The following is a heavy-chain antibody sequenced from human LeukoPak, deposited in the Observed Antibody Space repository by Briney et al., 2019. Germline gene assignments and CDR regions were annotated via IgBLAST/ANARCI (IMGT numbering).Heavy chain of an antibody. D-gene: IGHD4-17*01. J-gene: IGHJ6*02. V-gene: IGHV3-11*01. CDR3: ARDHSRNGDYGDYLGYYYYYGMDV. CDR2: VSSSGSTI. Sequence: GGSLRLSCAASGFTFSDYYMSWIRQAPGKGLEWVSYVSSSGSTIYYADSVKGRFTISRDNAKNSLYLQMNSLRAEDTAVYYCARDHSRNGDYGDYLGYYYYYGMDVWGQGTTVTVSS. CDR1: GFTFSDYY.